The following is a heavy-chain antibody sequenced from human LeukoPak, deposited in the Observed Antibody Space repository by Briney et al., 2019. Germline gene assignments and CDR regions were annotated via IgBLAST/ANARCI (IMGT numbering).Heavy chain of an antibody. Sequence: ASVTVSCKVSGYTLTELSMHWVRQAPGKGLEWMGGFDPEDGETIYAQKFQGRVTMTEDTSTDTAYMELSSLRSEDTAVYYCATGRSLRGYSYETFDYWGQGTLVTVSS. CDR1: GYTLTELS. CDR3: ATGRSLRGYSYETFDY. V-gene: IGHV1-24*01. CDR2: FDPEDGET. D-gene: IGHD5-18*01. J-gene: IGHJ4*02.